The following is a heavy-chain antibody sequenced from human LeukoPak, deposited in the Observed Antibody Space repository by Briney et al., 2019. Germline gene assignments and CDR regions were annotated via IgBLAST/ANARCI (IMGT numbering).Heavy chain of an antibody. Sequence: GASVKVSCKASGGTFIIYAISWVRQAPGQGLEWMGGIIPIFGTANYAQKFQGRVTITADESTSTAYMDLRSLRSDDAAVYYCARESHERREDYWGQGTLVTVSS. CDR2: IIPIFGTA. J-gene: IGHJ4*02. CDR3: ARESHERREDY. CDR1: GGTFIIYA. D-gene: IGHD1-26*01. V-gene: IGHV1-69*13.